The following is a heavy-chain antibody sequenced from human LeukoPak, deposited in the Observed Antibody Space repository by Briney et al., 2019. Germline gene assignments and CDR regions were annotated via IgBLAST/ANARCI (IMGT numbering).Heavy chain of an antibody. CDR1: GGSISSYY. J-gene: IGHJ6*03. Sequence: SETLSLTCTVSGGSISSYYWSWIRQPAGKGLEWIGRIYTSGSTNYNPSLKSRVTMSVDTSKNQFSLKLISVTAADTAVYYCARDKGYGPYYYYYYMDVWGKGTTVTVSS. V-gene: IGHV4-4*07. D-gene: IGHD5-18*01. CDR3: ARDKGYGPYYYYYYMDV. CDR2: IYTSGST.